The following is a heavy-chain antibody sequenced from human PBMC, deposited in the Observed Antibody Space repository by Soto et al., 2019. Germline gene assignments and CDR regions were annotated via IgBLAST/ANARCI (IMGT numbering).Heavy chain of an antibody. D-gene: IGHD1-26*01. CDR2: IYYSGST. Sequence: PSETLSLTCTVSGGSISSGGYYWSWIRQHPGKGLEWIGYIYYSGSTYYNPSLKSRVTISVDTSKNQFSLKLSSVTAADTAVHYCARLSIVGATIGYCGQGPLVTVSS. CDR1: GGSISSGGYY. J-gene: IGHJ4*02. CDR3: ARLSIVGATIGY. V-gene: IGHV4-31*03.